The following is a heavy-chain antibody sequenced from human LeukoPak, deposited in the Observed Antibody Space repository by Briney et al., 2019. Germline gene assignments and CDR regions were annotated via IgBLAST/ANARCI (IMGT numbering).Heavy chain of an antibody. CDR3: GRDRAGIVVVPAAMRFDP. D-gene: IGHD2-2*01. J-gene: IGHJ5*02. V-gene: IGHV1-18*01. Sequence: QGLEWMGWISAYNGNTNYAQKLQGTVTMTTDTSTSTAYMELRSLRSDDTAVYYCGRDRAGIVVVPAAMRFDPWGQGTLVTVSS. CDR2: ISAYNGNT.